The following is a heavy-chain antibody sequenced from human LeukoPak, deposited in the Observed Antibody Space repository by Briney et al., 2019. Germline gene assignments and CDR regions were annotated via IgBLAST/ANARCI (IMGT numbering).Heavy chain of an antibody. J-gene: IGHJ4*02. D-gene: IGHD2-2*01. CDR2: ISGSDGST. V-gene: IGHV3-23*01. CDR3: AKDEDIVVVPAARIPTDY. Sequence: GGSLRLSCAASGFTFSSYAMSWVRQAPGKGLEWVSAISGSDGSTYYADSVKGRFTISRDNSKNTLYLQMNSLRAEDTAVYYCAKDEDIVVVPAARIPTDYWGQGSLVTVSS. CDR1: GFTFSSYA.